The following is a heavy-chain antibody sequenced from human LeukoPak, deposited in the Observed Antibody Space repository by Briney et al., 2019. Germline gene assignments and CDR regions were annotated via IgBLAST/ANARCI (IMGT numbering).Heavy chain of an antibody. CDR3: ARAAYSSSWYPPYYGMDV. Sequence: GASVKVSCKASGYTFTSYDINWVRQATGQGLEWMGWMNPNNGNTGYAQKFQGRVTMTRNTSISTAYMELSSLRSEDTAVYYCARAAYSSSWYPPYYGMDVWGQGTTVTVSS. J-gene: IGHJ6*02. V-gene: IGHV1-8*01. CDR2: MNPNNGNT. D-gene: IGHD6-13*01. CDR1: GYTFTSYD.